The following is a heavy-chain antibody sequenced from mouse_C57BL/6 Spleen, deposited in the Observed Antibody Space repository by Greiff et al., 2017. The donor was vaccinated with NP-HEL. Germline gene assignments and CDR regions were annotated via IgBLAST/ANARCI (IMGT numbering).Heavy chain of an antibody. V-gene: IGHV5-6*01. CDR2: ISSGGSYT. CDR3: ARHYYGSIVFDY. J-gene: IGHJ2*01. D-gene: IGHD1-1*01. Sequence: EVQGVESGGDLVKPGGSLKLSCAASGFTFSSYGMSWVRQTPDKRLEWVATISSGGSYTYYPDSVKGRFTISRDNAKNTLYLQMSSLKSEDTAMYYCARHYYGSIVFDYWGQGTTLTVSS. CDR1: GFTFSSYG.